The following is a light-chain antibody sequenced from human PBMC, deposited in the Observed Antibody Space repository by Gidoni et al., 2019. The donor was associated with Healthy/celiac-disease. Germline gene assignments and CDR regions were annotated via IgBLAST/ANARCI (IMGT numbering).Light chain of an antibody. CDR2: AAS. CDR3: QQSYSTPLFT. V-gene: IGKV1-39*01. Sequence: DIQMTQSPSSLSASVGDRVNITCRASQSISSYLNWYQQKPGKAPKLLIYAASSLQSGVPSRFSGSGSVTDFTLTISSLQPEDFATYYCQQSYSTPLFTFGPGTKVDIK. J-gene: IGKJ3*01. CDR1: QSISSY.